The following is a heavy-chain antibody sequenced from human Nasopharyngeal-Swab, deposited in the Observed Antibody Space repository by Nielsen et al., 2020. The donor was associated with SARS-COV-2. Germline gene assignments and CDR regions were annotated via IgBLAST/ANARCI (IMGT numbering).Heavy chain of an antibody. J-gene: IGHJ4*02. Sequence: SQTLSLTCAVYGGSFSGYYWSWIRQPPGKGLEWIGEINHSGSTNYNPSLKSRVTISVDTSKNQFSLKLSSVTAADTAVYYCARKNYFDYWGQGTLVTVSS. CDR3: ARKNYFDY. V-gene: IGHV4-34*01. CDR1: GGSFSGYY. CDR2: INHSGST.